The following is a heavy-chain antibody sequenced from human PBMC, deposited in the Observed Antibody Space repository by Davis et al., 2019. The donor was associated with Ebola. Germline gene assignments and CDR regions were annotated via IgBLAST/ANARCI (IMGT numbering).Heavy chain of an antibody. Sequence: PGGSLRLSCAASGFTFSSYGMHWVRQAPGKGLEWVAVIWYDGSNKYYADSVKGRFTISRDNSKNTLYLQMNSLRAEDTAVYYCARDSKPYCSGGSCYFDYYYYGMDVWGQGTTVTVSS. CDR2: IWYDGSNK. CDR3: ARDSKPYCSGGSCYFDYYYYGMDV. D-gene: IGHD2-15*01. J-gene: IGHJ6*02. V-gene: IGHV3-33*01. CDR1: GFTFSSYG.